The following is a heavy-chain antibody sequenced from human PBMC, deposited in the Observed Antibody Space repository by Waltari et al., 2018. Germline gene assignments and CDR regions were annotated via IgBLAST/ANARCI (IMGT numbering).Heavy chain of an antibody. V-gene: IGHV1-2*02. CDR1: GYTFTGYY. J-gene: IGHJ4*02. Sequence: QVQLVQSGAEVKKPGASVKVSCKASGYTFTGYYMHWVRQAPGQGLEWMEGSNPNRGGTNYAQKCQGRVTMTRDTSISTAYMELSRLRSDDTAVYYWARDQVLLWFGESTPLDYWGQGTLVTVSS. D-gene: IGHD3-10*01. CDR2: SNPNRGGT. CDR3: ARDQVLLWFGESTPLDY.